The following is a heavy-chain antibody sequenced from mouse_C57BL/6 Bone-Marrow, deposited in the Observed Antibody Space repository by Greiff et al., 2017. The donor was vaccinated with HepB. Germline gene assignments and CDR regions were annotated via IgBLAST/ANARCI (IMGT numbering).Heavy chain of an antibody. CDR2: INPNYGTT. CDR1: GYSFTDYN. CDR3: ARCSVPYSTTVVEWWYFDV. D-gene: IGHD1-1*01. V-gene: IGHV1-39*01. J-gene: IGHJ1*03. Sequence: VQLQESGPELVKPGASVKISCKASGYSFTDYNMNWVKQSNGKSLEWIGVINPNYGTTSYNQKFKGKATLTVDQSSSTAYMQLNSLTSEDSAVYYCARCSVPYSTTVVEWWYFDVWGTGTTFTVSS.